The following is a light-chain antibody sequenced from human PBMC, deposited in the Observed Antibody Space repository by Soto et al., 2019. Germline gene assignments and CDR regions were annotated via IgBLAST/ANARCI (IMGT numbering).Light chain of an antibody. CDR1: QDISNY. CDR3: QEYDKRPPST. V-gene: IGKV1-33*01. CDR2: DAS. J-gene: IGKJ3*01. Sequence: DIQMTQSPSSLSASVGDRVTITCQASQDISNYLNWYQQKPGKAPKLLIYDASNLETGVPSRFSECGSDTYFNFTITSLQPEDIATYYCQEYDKRPPSTFGLGTKVDIK.